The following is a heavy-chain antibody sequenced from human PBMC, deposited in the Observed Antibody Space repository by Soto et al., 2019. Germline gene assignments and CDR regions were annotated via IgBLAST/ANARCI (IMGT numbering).Heavy chain of an antibody. CDR2: INNEGIDT. V-gene: IGHV3-74*01. D-gene: IGHD2-15*01. CDR3: APSGGPLTFY. Sequence: GGSLRLSCAASGFTFSTYSMHWVRQAPGKGLEWVARINNEGIDTSYADSVKGRFTTSRDNAKNTLYLQMNSLRVEDTAVYYCAPSGGPLTFYWGQGTLVTVSS. CDR1: GFTFSTYS. J-gene: IGHJ4*02.